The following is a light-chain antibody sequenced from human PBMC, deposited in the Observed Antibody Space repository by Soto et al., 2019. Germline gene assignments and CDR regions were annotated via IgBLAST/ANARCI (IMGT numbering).Light chain of an antibody. CDR2: AAS. J-gene: IGKJ4*01. V-gene: IGKV1-6*01. CDR3: QQYGSSSLT. Sequence: AIQMTQSPSSLSASVGDRVTITCRASQGIRNDLGWYQQKPGKAPKLLIYAASSLQSGVPSRFSGSGSGTDFTLTISSLQPEDFAVYYCQQYGSSSLTFGGGTKVEIK. CDR1: QGIRND.